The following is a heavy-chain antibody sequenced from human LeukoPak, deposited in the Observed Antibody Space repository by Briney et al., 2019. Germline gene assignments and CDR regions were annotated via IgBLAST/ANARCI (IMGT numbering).Heavy chain of an antibody. CDR1: GGSLTNYY. CDR3: ARVAKHFRGGLSFYYMDV. CDR2: IYYSGST. Sequence: SETLSLTCTVSGGSLTNYYWSWIRQPPGKGLDWIGHIYYSGSTNYNPSLKSWVTISLDTSKNQFSLKVISVTAADTAVYYCARVAKHFRGGLSFYYMDVWGKGTTVTISS. V-gene: IGHV4-59*01. J-gene: IGHJ6*03. D-gene: IGHD3-10*01.